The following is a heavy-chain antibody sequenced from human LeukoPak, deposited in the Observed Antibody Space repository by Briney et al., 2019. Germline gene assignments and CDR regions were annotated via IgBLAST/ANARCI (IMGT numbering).Heavy chain of an antibody. CDR3: ARGAPFGGY. CDR1: GFTFNNYW. V-gene: IGHV3-7*03. CDR2: IKQDGSEK. J-gene: IGHJ4*01. D-gene: IGHD3-16*01. Sequence: GGSLRLSCAASGFTFNNYWMHWVRQAPGKGLEWVANIKQDGSEKYYVDSVKGRFTISRDNAKNSLFLQMNGLRAEDTAVYYCARGAPFGGYWGHGTLVTVSS.